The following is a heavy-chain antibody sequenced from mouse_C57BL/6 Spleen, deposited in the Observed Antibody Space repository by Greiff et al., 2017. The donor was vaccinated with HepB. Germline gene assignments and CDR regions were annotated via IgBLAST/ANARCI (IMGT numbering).Heavy chain of an antibody. CDR3: ARWTMGNYFDY. Sequence: QVQLQQSGAELVRPGTSVKMSCKASGYTFTNYWIGWAKQRPGHGLEWIGDIYPGGGYTNYNDKFKGKATLTADKSSSTAYMQFSSLTSEDSAIYYCARWTMGNYFDYWGQGTTLTVSS. D-gene: IGHD2-3*01. V-gene: IGHV1-63*01. J-gene: IGHJ2*01. CDR2: IYPGGGYT. CDR1: GYTFTNYW.